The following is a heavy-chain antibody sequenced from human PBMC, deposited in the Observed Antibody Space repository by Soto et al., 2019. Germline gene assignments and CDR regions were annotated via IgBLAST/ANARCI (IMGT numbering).Heavy chain of an antibody. CDR1: GGSFSGYY. Sequence: SETLSLTCAVYGGSFSGYYWSWIRQPPGKGLEWIGEINHSGSTNYNPPLKSRVTISVDTSKNQFSLKLSSVTAADTAVYYCAGGRIVVVPAATPYNWFDPWGQGTLVTVSS. D-gene: IGHD2-2*01. CDR3: AGGRIVVVPAATPYNWFDP. V-gene: IGHV4-34*01. J-gene: IGHJ5*02. CDR2: INHSGST.